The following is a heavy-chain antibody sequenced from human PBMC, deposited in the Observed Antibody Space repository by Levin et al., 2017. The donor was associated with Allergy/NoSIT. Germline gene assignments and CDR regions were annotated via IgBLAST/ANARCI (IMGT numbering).Heavy chain of an antibody. Sequence: ASVKVSCKASGYPFTGYYMHWVRQAPGQGLEWMGWINSNSGDTNYAQKFQGRVTMTRDTSISTAYMDLSSLTSDDTAVFYCATAGVTIPGASPFDYWGQGTLVTVSS. V-gene: IGHV1-2*02. J-gene: IGHJ4*02. CDR2: INSNSGDT. D-gene: IGHD2-2*01. CDR1: GYPFTGYY. CDR3: ATAGVTIPGASPFDY.